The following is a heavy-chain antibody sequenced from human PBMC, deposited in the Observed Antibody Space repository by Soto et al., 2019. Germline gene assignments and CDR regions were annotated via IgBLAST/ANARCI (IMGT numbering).Heavy chain of an antibody. CDR2: IYYSGST. CDR1: GGSISSGDYY. J-gene: IGHJ6*02. V-gene: IGHV4-30-4*01. CDR3: ARALDTALNYYYYYGMDV. Sequence: KPSETLSLTYTVSGGSISSGDYYWSWIRQPPGKGLEWIGYIYYSGSTYYNPSLKSRVTISVDTSKNQFSLKLSSVTAADTAVYYCARALDTALNYYYYYGMDVWGQGTTVTVTS. D-gene: IGHD5-18*01.